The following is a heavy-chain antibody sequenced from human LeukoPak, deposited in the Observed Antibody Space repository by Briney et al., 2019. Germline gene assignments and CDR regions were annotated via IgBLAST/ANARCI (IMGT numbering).Heavy chain of an antibody. CDR2: INHSGST. CDR1: GGPFRGYY. J-gene: IGHJ4*02. V-gene: IGHV4-34*01. Sequence: PSETLSLTCAVYGGPFRGYYWSWIRHPPGKGLEWIGEINHSGSTNYNPSLKSRVTISVDTSKNQFSLKLSSVTAADTAVYYCARVRRGGGTMIVVVITRGDFDYWGQGTLVTVSS. CDR3: ARVRRGGGTMIVVVITRGDFDY. D-gene: IGHD3-22*01.